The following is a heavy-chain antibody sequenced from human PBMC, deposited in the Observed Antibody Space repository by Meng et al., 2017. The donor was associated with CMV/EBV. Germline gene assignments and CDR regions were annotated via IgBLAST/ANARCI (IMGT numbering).Heavy chain of an antibody. CDR2: ISSSGSTI. D-gene: IGHD2-2*03. J-gene: IGHJ4*02. CDR3: ARDGYCSSTSCYAVAY. Sequence: LTCAASGFTFSDYYMSWIRQAPGKGLEWVSYISSSGSTIYYADSVKGRFTISRDNAKNSLYLQMNSLRAEDTAVYYCARDGYCSSTSCYAVAYWGQGTLVTVSS. V-gene: IGHV3-11*04. CDR1: GFTFSDYY.